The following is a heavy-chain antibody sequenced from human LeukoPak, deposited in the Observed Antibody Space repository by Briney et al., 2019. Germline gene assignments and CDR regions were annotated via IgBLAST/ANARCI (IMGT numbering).Heavy chain of an antibody. CDR1: GYSFTNFW. CDR3: ARRGGYEHFYY. V-gene: IGHV5-51*01. J-gene: IGHJ4*02. Sequence: GESLKISWKGSGYSFTNFWIGWVRQMPGKGLEWMGVIYPGDSDTRYSPSFEGQVSISAVKSISTTYLQESSLKASDTAMYYCARRGGYEHFYYWGPGTPGTVSS. CDR2: IYPGDSDT. D-gene: IGHD5-12*01.